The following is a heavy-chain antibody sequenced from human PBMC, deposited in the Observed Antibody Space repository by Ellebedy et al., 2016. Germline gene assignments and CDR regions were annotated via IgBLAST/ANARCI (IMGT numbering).Heavy chain of an antibody. D-gene: IGHD4/OR15-4a*01. V-gene: IGHV3-30*18. CDR1: GFTFSSYA. CDR3: AKGLTTPYAYFYYYYMDV. J-gene: IGHJ6*03. CDR2: ISYDGSDI. Sequence: GESLKISXAASGFTFSSYAMHWVRQPPGKGLGWVAVISYDGSDIYYAESVKGRFTISRDNSKSTLYLQMNSLTVEDTAVFYCAKGLTTPYAYFYYYYMDVWGKGTTVTVSS.